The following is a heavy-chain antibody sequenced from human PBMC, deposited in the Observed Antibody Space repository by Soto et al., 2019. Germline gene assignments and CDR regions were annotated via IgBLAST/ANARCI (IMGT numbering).Heavy chain of an antibody. V-gene: IGHV1-69*01. CDR1: GGTFSSYA. D-gene: IGHD3-22*01. CDR2: IIPIFGTA. Sequence: QVQLVQSGAEVKKPGSSVKVSCKASGGTFSSYAISWVRQAPGQGLEWMGGIIPIFGTANYAQKFQGRVTITADESTSTAYMELSSLRSEDTAVYYCTRSRVTYYYDRSAFDIWGQGTMVTVSS. J-gene: IGHJ3*02. CDR3: TRSRVTYYYDRSAFDI.